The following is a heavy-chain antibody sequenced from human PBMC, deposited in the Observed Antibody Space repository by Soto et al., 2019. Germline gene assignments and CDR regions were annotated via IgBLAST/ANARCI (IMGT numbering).Heavy chain of an antibody. Sequence: GESLKISCKASGYRFSTYWIGWVRQRPGKGPEWMAIIYPGDSDTRENPSFQGQVTISADKSSNTVHLQWRSLKASDTAIYYCARLGGIVDTGTWVQWGQGTPVTVSS. D-gene: IGHD1-26*01. CDR1: GYRFSTYW. CDR3: ARLGGIVDTGTWVQ. J-gene: IGHJ4*02. CDR2: IYPGDSDT. V-gene: IGHV5-51*01.